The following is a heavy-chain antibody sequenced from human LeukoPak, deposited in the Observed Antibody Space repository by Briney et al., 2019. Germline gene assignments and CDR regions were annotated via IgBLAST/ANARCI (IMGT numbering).Heavy chain of an antibody. D-gene: IGHD2-15*01. CDR3: ARKGGHFDY. CDR2: IYYNGST. Sequence: SETLSLTCTVSGGSISSYYWSWIRQPPGKGLEWIGYIYYNGSTNYNPSLKSRVTISVDMSKNQFSLEVTSVTAADTAIHYCARKGGHFDYWGQGTLVTVSS. J-gene: IGHJ4*02. CDR1: GGSISSYY. V-gene: IGHV4-59*01.